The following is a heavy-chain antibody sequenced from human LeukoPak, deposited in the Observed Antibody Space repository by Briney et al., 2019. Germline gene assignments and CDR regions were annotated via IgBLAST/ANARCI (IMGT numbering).Heavy chain of an antibody. Sequence: SETLSLTCTVSGVSISSGGYYWGWLRQPPGKGLEWIGYIYHSGSTYYNPSLKSRVTISVDTTKNQVSLKLSSVTATDTAVYYCASGSSSHYYSMDVAGKGSTVTLSS. CDR2: IYHSGST. J-gene: IGHJ6*03. CDR1: GVSISSGGYY. D-gene: IGHD6-6*01. V-gene: IGHV4-30-2*01. CDR3: ASGSSSHYYSMDV.